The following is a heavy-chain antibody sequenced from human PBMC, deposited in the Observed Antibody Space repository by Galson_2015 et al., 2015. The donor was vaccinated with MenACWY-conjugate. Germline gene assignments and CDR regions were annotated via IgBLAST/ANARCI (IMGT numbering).Heavy chain of an antibody. CDR1: GYRFTNSW. V-gene: IGHV5-51*01. J-gene: IGHJ5*02. D-gene: IGHD6-6*01. CDR2: IYPSDSDT. Sequence: QSGAEVKKPGESLKISCKASGYRFTNSWIAWVRQMPGKGLEWMGIIYPSDSDTRYSPPLQGQVTISADKSIDTAYLQWSSLKASDTAMYYCARQGCSSSWFDPWGQGTLVTVSS. CDR3: ARQGCSSSWFDP.